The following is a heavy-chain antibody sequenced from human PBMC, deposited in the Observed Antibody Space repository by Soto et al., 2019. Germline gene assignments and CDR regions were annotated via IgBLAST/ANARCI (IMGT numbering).Heavy chain of an antibody. CDR1: GFSLSTRGVG. J-gene: IGHJ4*02. V-gene: IGHV2-5*02. Sequence: QITLKESGPTLVKPTQTLTLTCTFSGFSLSTRGVGVGWIRQPPGKALEWLAVIYWDDDKRYSPSLQSRPTITKDTSTTQVVLTMTTMDPVDTATYFCARKNSADYPPDYWGQGTLVTVSS. CDR3: ARKNSADYPPDY. D-gene: IGHD4-17*01. CDR2: IYWDDDK.